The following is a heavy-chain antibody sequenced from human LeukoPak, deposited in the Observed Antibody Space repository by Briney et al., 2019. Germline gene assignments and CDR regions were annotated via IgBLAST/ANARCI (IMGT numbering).Heavy chain of an antibody. J-gene: IGHJ5*02. V-gene: IGHV1-46*01. D-gene: IGHD1-26*01. CDR3: ARDNSVGDYAWWFDP. CDR2: INPSGGTT. Sequence: ASVKVSCKVSGYTLTELSMHWVRQAPGQGLEWMGLINPSGGTTRYAQKFQGRVTMTRDLSTSTDYMELSSLRSDDTAVYFCARDNSVGDYAWWFDPWGQGTVVTVSS. CDR1: GYTLTELS.